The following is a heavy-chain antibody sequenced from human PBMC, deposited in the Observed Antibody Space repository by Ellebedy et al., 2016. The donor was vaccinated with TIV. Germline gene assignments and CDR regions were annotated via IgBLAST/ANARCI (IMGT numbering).Heavy chain of an antibody. Sequence: PGGSLRLSCAASGFTVSSNYMSWVRQAPGKGLEWVSVIYSGGSTYYADSVKGRFTISRDNSKNTLYLQMNSLRAEDTAVYYCARAPSGSYPHFDYWGQGTLVTVSS. V-gene: IGHV3-53*01. CDR2: IYSGGST. J-gene: IGHJ4*02. D-gene: IGHD1-26*01. CDR3: ARAPSGSYPHFDY. CDR1: GFTVSSNY.